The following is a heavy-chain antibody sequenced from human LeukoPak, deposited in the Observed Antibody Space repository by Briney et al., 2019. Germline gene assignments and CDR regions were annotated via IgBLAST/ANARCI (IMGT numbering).Heavy chain of an antibody. Sequence: SETLSLTCTVSGASLGSGSYYWGWIRQPPGKGLEWIGTIYYSGSTYYNPTLKSRLTISIDTSKSQFSLRLNSVTAADTAVYHCARAKSGWYYFDYWGQGILVTVSS. D-gene: IGHD6-19*01. CDR2: IYYSGST. CDR1: GASLGSGSYY. J-gene: IGHJ4*02. CDR3: ARAKSGWYYFDY. V-gene: IGHV4-39*07.